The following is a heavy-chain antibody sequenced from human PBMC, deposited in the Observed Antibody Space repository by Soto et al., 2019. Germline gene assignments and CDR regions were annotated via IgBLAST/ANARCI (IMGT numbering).Heavy chain of an antibody. CDR2: IKSKTDGGTT. CDR3: TTDLGSVSYYDYVWGSYRLQNDAFDI. J-gene: IGHJ3*02. Sequence: GGSLRLSCAASGFTFSNAWMNWVRQAPGKGLEWVGRIKSKTDGGTTDYAAPVKGRFTISRDDSKNTLYLQMNSLKTEDTAVYYCTTDLGSVSYYDYVWGSYRLQNDAFDIWGQGTMVTVSS. CDR1: GFTFSNAW. D-gene: IGHD3-16*02. V-gene: IGHV3-15*07.